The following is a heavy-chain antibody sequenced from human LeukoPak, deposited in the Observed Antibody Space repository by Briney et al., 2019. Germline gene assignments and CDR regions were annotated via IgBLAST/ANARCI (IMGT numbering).Heavy chain of an antibody. Sequence: SETLSLTCAVSGYSISSGYYWGWIRQPPGKGLEWIGSIYHSGSTYYNPSLKSRVTISVDTSKNQFSLKLSSVTAADTAVYYCARGPGPRKLWFGEPSWGMDVWGKGTTVTVSS. CDR1: GYSISSGYY. CDR2: IYHSGST. J-gene: IGHJ6*04. V-gene: IGHV4-38-2*01. CDR3: ARGPGPRKLWFGEPSWGMDV. D-gene: IGHD3-10*01.